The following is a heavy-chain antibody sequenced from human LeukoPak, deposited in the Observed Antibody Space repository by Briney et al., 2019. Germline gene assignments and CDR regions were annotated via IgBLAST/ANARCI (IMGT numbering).Heavy chain of an antibody. Sequence: YIYYISSTNSNPSLTRRGTISVDKSKKKYSLKLSSVTAADTAVYYCAKAATVTIGVFDYWGQGTLVTVSS. V-gene: IGHV4-59*01. J-gene: IGHJ4*02. CDR3: AKAATVTIGVFDY. CDR2: IYYISST. D-gene: IGHD4-11*01.